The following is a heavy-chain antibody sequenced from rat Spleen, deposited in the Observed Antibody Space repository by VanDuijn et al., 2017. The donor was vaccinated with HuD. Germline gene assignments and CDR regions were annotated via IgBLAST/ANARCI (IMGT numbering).Heavy chain of an antibody. D-gene: IGHD5-1*01. CDR2: ISSDGGRN. V-gene: IGHV5-29*01. Sequence: EVQLVASNGGLVQPGRSLKLSCAASGFTFNDHFMAWVRQAPTKGLEWVATISSDGGRNFYRDSVKGRFTISRDNAKSSLYLQMDSLRSEDTATYYCATVGPDWEFGYWGQGVMVTVSS. J-gene: IGHJ2*01. CDR1: GFTFNDHF. CDR3: ATVGPDWEFGY.